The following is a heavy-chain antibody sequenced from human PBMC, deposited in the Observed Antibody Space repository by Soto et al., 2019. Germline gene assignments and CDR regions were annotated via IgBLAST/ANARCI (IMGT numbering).Heavy chain of an antibody. J-gene: IGHJ6*02. V-gene: IGHV4-31*03. Sequence: SETLSLTCTVSGGSISGYYWSWIRQHPRKGLEWIGYIYYGGSTYHHPSLRSRVIMSFDTSKNQFSLKLSSVTAADTAVYYCAKVAKYLYVWGQGTTVTVSS. CDR2: IYYGGST. CDR1: GGSISGYY. CDR3: AKVAKYLYV.